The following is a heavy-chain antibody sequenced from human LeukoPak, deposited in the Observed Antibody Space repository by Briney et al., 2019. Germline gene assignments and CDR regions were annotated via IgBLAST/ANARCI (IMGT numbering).Heavy chain of an antibody. Sequence: GRSLRLSCVVSGFTFSSYGMHWVRQAPGKGLEWVALIWYDGSNKYYADSVKGRFTISRDNSKNTLYLQMNSLRADGTAVYYCARDVFTTYDTGGGYFDYWGQGTLVTVSS. CDR3: ARDVFTTYDTGGGYFDY. D-gene: IGHD3-22*01. V-gene: IGHV3-33*01. J-gene: IGHJ4*02. CDR2: IWYDGSNK. CDR1: GFTFSSYG.